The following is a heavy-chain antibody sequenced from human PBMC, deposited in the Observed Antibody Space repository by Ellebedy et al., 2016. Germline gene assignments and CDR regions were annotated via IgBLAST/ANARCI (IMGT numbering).Heavy chain of an antibody. D-gene: IGHD2-2*01. J-gene: IGHJ4*03. V-gene: IGHV3-7*01. CDR1: GFIFTNYW. CDR3: VKMPDFDY. Sequence: GEFLKISCAASGFIFTNYWMSWVRQAPGKGLEWVANIRQDGKEAHYMDSVRGRFTILRDNTKDSLHLQMNSLTTEDTAVYYCVKMPDFDYWGQGTLVTVSS. CDR2: IRQDGKEA.